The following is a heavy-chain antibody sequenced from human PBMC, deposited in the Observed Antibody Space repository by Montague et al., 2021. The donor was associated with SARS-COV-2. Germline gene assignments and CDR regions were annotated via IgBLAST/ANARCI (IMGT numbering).Heavy chain of an antibody. Sequence: SETLSLTCIVSGTSVRSYYWSWIRQPPGKGLEWIGYIYDSGSTNYNPSLKSRVTISVDTSKNQFSLKLNSVTAADTAVYYCAREDTVSTFGGPYYIDPWGQGTLVTVSA. CDR2: IYDSGST. CDR3: AREDTVSTFGGPYYIDP. V-gene: IGHV4-59*02. D-gene: IGHD5/OR15-5a*01. J-gene: IGHJ5*02. CDR1: GTSVRSYY.